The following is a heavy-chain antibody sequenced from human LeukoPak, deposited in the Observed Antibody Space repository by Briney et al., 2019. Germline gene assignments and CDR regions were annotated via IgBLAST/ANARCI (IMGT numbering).Heavy chain of an antibody. CDR1: GGPINNEY. D-gene: IGHD3-3*01. CDR3: ARGITTFGVVIHTFDY. CDR2: VSFSGST. J-gene: IGHJ4*02. Sequence: SETLSLTCTVSGGPINNEYWSWIRHPPGKTLEWIGYVSFSGSTNYNPSLKSRVTIAVDTSKNQFSLKVTSVTAADTAVYYCARGITTFGVVIHTFDYWGQGTLVTVSS. V-gene: IGHV4-59*01.